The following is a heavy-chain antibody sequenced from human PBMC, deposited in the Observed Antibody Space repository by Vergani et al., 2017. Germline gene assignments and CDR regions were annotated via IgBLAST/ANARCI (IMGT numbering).Heavy chain of an antibody. CDR1: GFTFSSYG. CDR2: IWYDGSNK. Sequence: QVQLVESGGGVVQPGRSLRLSCAASGFTFSSYGMHWVRQAPGKGLEWVAVIWYDGSNKYYADSVKGRFTISRDNSKNTLYLQMNSLRAEDTAVYYCARGRRGSSWPSPQKKYNWFDPWGQGTLVTVSS. V-gene: IGHV3-33*08. CDR3: ARGRRGSSWPSPQKKYNWFDP. J-gene: IGHJ5*02. D-gene: IGHD6-13*01.